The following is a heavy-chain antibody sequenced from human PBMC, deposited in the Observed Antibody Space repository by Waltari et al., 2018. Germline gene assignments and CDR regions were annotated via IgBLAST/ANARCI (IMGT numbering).Heavy chain of an antibody. CDR2: IKYDGSEE. J-gene: IGHJ4*02. V-gene: IGHV3-7*01. CDR1: GFTFSSSW. CDR3: ASRGRTAEA. Sequence: VQLMESGGDLVQPGGSLRLSCAASGFTFSSSWMSWVRQAPGKGLEWVANIKYDGSEEYYVDSVKGRFTISRDNAKNSLYLQMNSLRAEDTAVYYCASRGRTAEAWGQGTLVTVSS.